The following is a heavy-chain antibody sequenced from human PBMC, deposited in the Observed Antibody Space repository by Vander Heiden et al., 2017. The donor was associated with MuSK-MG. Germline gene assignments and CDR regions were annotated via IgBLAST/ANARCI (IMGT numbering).Heavy chain of an antibody. J-gene: IGHJ4*02. CDR2: ISYDGNNK. CDR1: GFACSTFD. Sequence: QVQLVESGGGVVQLGRSLSLSCASPGFACSTFDMHWVRQAPGKGLEWVAVISYDGNNKFYADSVKGRFTISRDNSKSTLYLQMNSLGAEDTAVYYCARGRYYSDSSGYHPDWGQGTLVTVSS. CDR3: ARGRYYSDSSGYHPD. V-gene: IGHV3-30*03. D-gene: IGHD3-22*01.